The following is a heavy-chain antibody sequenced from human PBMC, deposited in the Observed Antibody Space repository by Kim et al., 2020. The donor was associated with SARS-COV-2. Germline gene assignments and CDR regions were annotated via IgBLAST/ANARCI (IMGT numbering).Heavy chain of an antibody. CDR2: ISSSSSYI. CDR3: ARDLVGKMVRGVIGDNWFDP. J-gene: IGHJ5*02. D-gene: IGHD3-10*01. Sequence: GGSLRLSCAASGFTFSSYSMNWVRQAPGKGLEWVSSISSSSSYIYYADSVKGRFTISRDNAKHSLYLQMNSLRAEDTAVYYCARDLVGKMVRGVIGDNWFDPWGQGTLVTVSS. V-gene: IGHV3-21*01. CDR1: GFTFSSYS.